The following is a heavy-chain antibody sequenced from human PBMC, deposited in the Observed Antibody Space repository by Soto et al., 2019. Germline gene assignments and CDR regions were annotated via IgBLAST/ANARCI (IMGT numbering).Heavy chain of an antibody. CDR1: GFTFSSHG. V-gene: IGHV3-33*01. CDR3: VRAANDYSNYWVPYYMDV. CDR2: IWYDGSKK. Sequence: GGSLRLSCAASGFTFSSHGMHWVRQAPGKGLEWVALIWYDGSKKYHADYVKGRFTISRDNSKNTLYLQMNSLRAEDTVLFYCVRAANDYSNYWVPYYMDVWGKGTTVTVSS. D-gene: IGHD4-4*01. J-gene: IGHJ6*03.